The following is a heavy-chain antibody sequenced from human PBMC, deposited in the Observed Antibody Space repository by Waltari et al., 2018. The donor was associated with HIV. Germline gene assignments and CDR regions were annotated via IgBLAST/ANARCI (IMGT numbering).Heavy chain of an antibody. J-gene: IGHJ4*02. CDR1: GFNFTNAW. CDR3: ATAGSTGTTRGY. V-gene: IGHV3-15*01. CDR2: IKRKSDGGTT. D-gene: IGHD1-1*01. Sequence: EVQLVESGGGLVKPGGSLRLSCAASGFNFTNAWMGWVRQAPGEGLEWFGRIKRKSDGGTTDYAAPVKGRFTISRDDSKDTLYLQVNSLKTDDTAVYYCATAGSTGTTRGYWGQGTLVTVSS.